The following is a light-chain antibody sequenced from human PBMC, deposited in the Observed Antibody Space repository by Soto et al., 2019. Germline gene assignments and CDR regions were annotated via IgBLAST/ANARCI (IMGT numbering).Light chain of an antibody. Sequence: EVVLTQSPGTLSLSPGARATLSCRASPPISGTYLAWYQQKPGQAPRLLIYAASSRAAGIPDRFSGGGSGTDFTLPISRLYPEDSAVYYCQLGGFGQGTKVEI. CDR3: QLGG. CDR2: AAS. CDR1: PPISGTY. V-gene: IGKV3-20*01. J-gene: IGKJ1*01.